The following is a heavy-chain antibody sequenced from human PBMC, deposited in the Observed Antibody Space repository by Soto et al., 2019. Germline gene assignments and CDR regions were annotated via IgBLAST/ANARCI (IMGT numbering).Heavy chain of an antibody. CDR2: IIPIFGTA. J-gene: IGHJ5*02. Sequence: GASVKVSCKASGGTFSSYAISWVRQAPGQGLEWMGGIIPIFGTANYAQKFQGRVTITADESTSTAYMELSSLRSEDTAVYYCARDLLYSSSGYNWFDPWGQGTLVTVSS. V-gene: IGHV1-69*13. D-gene: IGHD6-13*01. CDR3: ARDLLYSSSGYNWFDP. CDR1: GGTFSSYA.